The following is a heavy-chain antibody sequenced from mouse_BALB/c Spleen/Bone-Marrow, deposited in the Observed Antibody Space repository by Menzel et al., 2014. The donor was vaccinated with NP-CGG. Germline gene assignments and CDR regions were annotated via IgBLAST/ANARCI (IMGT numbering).Heavy chain of an antibody. CDR1: GFNIKDTY. CDR3: ARYYYGYYFDY. D-gene: IGHD1-2*01. Sequence: VQLKQSGAELVKPGASVKLSYTASGFNIKDTYMHWVKQRPEQGLEWIGRIDPANGNTKYDPKFQGKATITADTSSNTAYLQLSSLTSEDTAVYYCARYYYGYYFDYWGQGTTLTVSS. J-gene: IGHJ2*01. V-gene: IGHV14-3*02. CDR2: IDPANGNT.